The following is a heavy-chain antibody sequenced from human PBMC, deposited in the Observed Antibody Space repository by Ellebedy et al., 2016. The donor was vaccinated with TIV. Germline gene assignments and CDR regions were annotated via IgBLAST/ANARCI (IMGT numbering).Heavy chain of an antibody. D-gene: IGHD6-19*01. CDR1: GFTXXSNA. CDR2: ISGSGSII. V-gene: IGHV3-23*01. Sequence: GESLKISCAASGFTXXSNALTWVRHPPGKGLEWVSAISGSGSIINYANSVKGRFTVSRDNSKNTLYLQMNSRRAEDTATYYCAKGLETGVAVAGSYYYWGQGTLVTVSS. CDR3: AKGLETGVAVAGSYYY. J-gene: IGHJ4*02.